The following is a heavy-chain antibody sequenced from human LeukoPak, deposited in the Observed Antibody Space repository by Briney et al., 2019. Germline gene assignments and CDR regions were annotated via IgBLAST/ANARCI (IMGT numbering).Heavy chain of an antibody. J-gene: IGHJ4*02. CDR1: GFTFSSYS. D-gene: IGHD3-22*01. V-gene: IGHV3-21*01. CDR3: AKDGGTWLKDY. Sequence: GGSLRLSCAASGFTFSSYSMNWVRQAPGKGLEWVSSISSSSYIYYADSVKGRFTISRDNSKNTLYLQMNSLRPEDTAVYYCAKDGGTWLKDYWGQGTLVTVSS. CDR2: ISSSSYI.